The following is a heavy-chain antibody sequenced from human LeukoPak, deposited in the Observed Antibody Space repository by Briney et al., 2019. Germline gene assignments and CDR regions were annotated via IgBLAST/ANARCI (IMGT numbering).Heavy chain of an antibody. CDR3: ARDQSGSYDY. V-gene: IGHV1-18*01. CDR2: ISAYNGNT. Sequence: SVQVTCQASGYTFTSYGISWVRQAPGQGLEWMGWISAYNGNTNYAQKLQGRVTMTTDTSTSTAYMELRSLRSEDTAVYYCARDQSGSYDYWGQGTLVTVSS. J-gene: IGHJ4*02. CDR1: GYTFTSYG. D-gene: IGHD1-26*01.